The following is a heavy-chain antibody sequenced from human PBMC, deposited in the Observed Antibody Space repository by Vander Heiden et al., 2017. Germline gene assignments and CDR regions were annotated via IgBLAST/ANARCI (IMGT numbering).Heavy chain of an antibody. CDR2: ISSSSSYI. D-gene: IGHD3-16*02. J-gene: IGHJ4*01. CDR1: GFTFSSYS. Sequence: AGFTFSSYSMNWVRQAPGKGLEWVSSISSSSSYIYYADSVKGRFTIYRDHAKNALCLQLYSLRAVHTPLYYCARGSSMIRFVVVFVLPPYDYW. CDR3: ARGSSMIRFVVVFVLPPYDY. V-gene: IGHV3-21*01.